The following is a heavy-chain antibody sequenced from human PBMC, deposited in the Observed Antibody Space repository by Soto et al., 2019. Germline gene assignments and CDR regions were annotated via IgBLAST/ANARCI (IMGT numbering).Heavy chain of an antibody. CDR2: ISYDGSNK. V-gene: IGHV3-30*18. CDR3: AKDLGFTIFGLYCYYGMDV. D-gene: IGHD3-3*01. CDR1: GFTFSSYG. J-gene: IGHJ6*02. Sequence: GGSLRLSCAASGFTFSSYGMHWVRQAPGKGLEWVAVISYDGSNKYYADSVKGRFTISRDNSKNTLYLQMNSLRAEDTAVYYCAKDLGFTIFGLYCYYGMDVWGQGTTVTVSS.